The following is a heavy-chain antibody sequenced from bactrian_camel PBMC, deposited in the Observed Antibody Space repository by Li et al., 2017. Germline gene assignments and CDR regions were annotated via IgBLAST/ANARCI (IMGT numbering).Heavy chain of an antibody. V-gene: IGHV3S10*01. CDR2: IYTVGST. Sequence: FTFSGNSMTWVRQAPGKGLEWVSSIYTVGSTYYVDSVQGRFAFPKDNAKNTLYLPMNSLKPEDTAVYDCAADPPGHFFFNDTATTEIYT. D-gene: IGHD2*01. CDR1: FTFSGNS.